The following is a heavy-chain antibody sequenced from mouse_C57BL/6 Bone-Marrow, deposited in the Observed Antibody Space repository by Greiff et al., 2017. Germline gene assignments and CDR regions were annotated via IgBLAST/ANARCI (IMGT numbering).Heavy chain of an antibody. D-gene: IGHD2-4*01. CDR3: ARGIYYDYN. CDR2: ISSGGSYT. Sequence: EVKLVESGGDLVKPGGSLKLSCAASGFTFSSYGMSWVRQTPDKRLEWVATISSGGSYTYYPDSVKGRFTISRDNAKNTLYLQMSSLKSEDTAMYYCARGIYYDYNWGQGTTLTVSS. CDR1: GFTFSSYG. J-gene: IGHJ2*01. V-gene: IGHV5-6*01.